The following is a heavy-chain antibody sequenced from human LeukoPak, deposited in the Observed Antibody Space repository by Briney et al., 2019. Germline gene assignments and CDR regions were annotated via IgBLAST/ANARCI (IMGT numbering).Heavy chain of an antibody. V-gene: IGHV3-33*08. Sequence: QPGGSLRLSCAASGFTFSSYEMNWVRQAPGKGLEWVAMIWYDGSNTYYADSVKGRFTISRDNSKNTLFLQMDSLRAEDTAVYYCARARSTTHFDYWGQGTLVTVSS. CDR1: GFTFSSYE. J-gene: IGHJ4*02. CDR2: IWYDGSNT. CDR3: ARARSTTHFDY. D-gene: IGHD5/OR15-5a*01.